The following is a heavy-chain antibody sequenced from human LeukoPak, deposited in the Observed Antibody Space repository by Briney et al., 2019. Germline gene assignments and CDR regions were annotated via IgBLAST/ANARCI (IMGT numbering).Heavy chain of an antibody. CDR1: GFTFSSYA. V-gene: IGHV3-23*01. J-gene: IGHJ4*02. CDR3: AKDRDLTIFGVVTYYFDY. Sequence: PGGSLRLSCAASGFTFSSYAMSWVRQAPGKGLEWVSAISGSGGSTYYADSVKGRFTISRDNSKYTLYLQMNSLRAEDTAVYYCAKDRDLTIFGVVTYYFDYWGQGTLVTVSS. D-gene: IGHD3-3*01. CDR2: ISGSGGST.